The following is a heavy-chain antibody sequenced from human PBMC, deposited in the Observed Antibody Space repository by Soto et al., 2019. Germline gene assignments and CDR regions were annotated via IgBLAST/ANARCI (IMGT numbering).Heavy chain of an antibody. J-gene: IGHJ4*02. V-gene: IGHV4-61*01. CDR2: FYYAGSI. Sequence: QVQLQESGPGLVKPSETLSLTCTVSGGSVSSGNYYWSWIRQPPGKGLEWIGYFYYAGSINYNPSLKSQVHTFIDASKNPFALSRSSVTAADTAVYYCARSMFYSDGTNYSPFESWGQGTLVTASS. D-gene: IGHD3-22*01. CDR3: ARSMFYSDGTNYSPFES. CDR1: GGSVSSGNYY.